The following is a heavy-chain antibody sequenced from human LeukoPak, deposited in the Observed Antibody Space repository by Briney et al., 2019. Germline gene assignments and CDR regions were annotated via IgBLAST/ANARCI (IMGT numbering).Heavy chain of an antibody. CDR2: IYTSGST. D-gene: IGHD3-22*01. CDR1: GGSTSSYN. V-gene: IGHV4-59*10. J-gene: IGHJ4*02. Sequence: SETLSLTCADHGGSTSSYNRSWIRQPAGKGLERIGRIYTSGSTKYNPSPKSRVTMSVDTSKNQFSLKLSSVTAADTAVYHCARSVDYFDNTGPHMMFDYWGQGSLVTVSS. CDR3: ARSVDYFDNTGPHMMFDY.